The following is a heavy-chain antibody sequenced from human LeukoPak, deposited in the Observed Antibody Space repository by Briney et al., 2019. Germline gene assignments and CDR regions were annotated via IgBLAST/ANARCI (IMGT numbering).Heavy chain of an antibody. J-gene: IGHJ6*02. V-gene: IGHV3-11*04. D-gene: IGHD6-13*01. Sequence: SGGSLRLSCAASGFTFSDYYMSWIRQAPGKGLEWVSYISSSGSTIYYADSVKGRFTISRDNAKNSLYLQMNSLRAEDTAVYYCARDLEYSSSWYAYYGMDVWGQGTTVTVSS. CDR3: ARDLEYSSSWYAYYGMDV. CDR1: GFTFSDYY. CDR2: ISSSGSTI.